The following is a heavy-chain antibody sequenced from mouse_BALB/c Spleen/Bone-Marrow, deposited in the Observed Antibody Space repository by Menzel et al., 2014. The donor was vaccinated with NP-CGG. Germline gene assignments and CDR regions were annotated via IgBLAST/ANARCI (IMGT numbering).Heavy chain of an antibody. V-gene: IGHV7-3*02. J-gene: IGHJ2*01. CDR2: IRNKANGYTT. CDR3: ARDYLYYFDY. D-gene: IGHD2-1*01. Sequence: EVQRVESGGGLVQPGGFLRLSCATSGFTFTDHYMSWVRQPPGKALEWLGFIRNKANGYTTEYSASVKGRFTISRDNSQSIVYLQMNTLRAEDSATYYCARDYLYYFDYRGQGTTLTVSS. CDR1: GFTFTDHY.